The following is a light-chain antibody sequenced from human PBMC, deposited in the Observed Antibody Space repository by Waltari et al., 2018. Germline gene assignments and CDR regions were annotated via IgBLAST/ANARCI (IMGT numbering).Light chain of an antibody. J-gene: IGLJ1*01. Sequence: QSALTQPASVSGSPGQSITISCPGTDSDVGAYDFVSWYHQHPGKAPHPIIYEGSNWPSGISNRFSASKSGNTASLTISGLQAEDEADYYCSSYTTSSAPGVFGTGTRVTVL. V-gene: IGLV2-14*01. CDR2: EGS. CDR1: DSDVGAYDF. CDR3: SSYTTSSAPGV.